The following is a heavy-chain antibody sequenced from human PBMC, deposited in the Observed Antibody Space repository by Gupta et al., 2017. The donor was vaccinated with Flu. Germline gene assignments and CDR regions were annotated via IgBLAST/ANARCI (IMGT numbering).Heavy chain of an antibody. J-gene: IGHJ4*02. CDR1: GFTFSSSY. V-gene: IGHV3-74*03. CDR3: ATVTSGC. D-gene: IGHD4-17*01. Sequence: EVQLVESGGGLVEPGGSLRLSCAASGFTFSSSYWQWVRQAPGKGLVWVSRINPDGSSTTYAESVKGRFTISRDNAKNTLYLQMNRLGDDDTAVYYCATVTSGCWGQGTLVDVSS. CDR2: INPDGSST.